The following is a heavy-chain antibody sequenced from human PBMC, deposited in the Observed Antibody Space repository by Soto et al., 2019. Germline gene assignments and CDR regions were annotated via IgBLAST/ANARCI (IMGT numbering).Heavy chain of an antibody. CDR1: GYTFANYA. CDR2: INAGYGDT. Sequence: QVQLVQSGAEVKKPGASVKVSCKASGYTFANYAIHWVRQAPGQRLEWMGWINAGYGDTKFSQNFQGRVTITRDTSAGTAYLELSRLRSEDTAVYYCARGYLYCTSSSCYTFDSWGQGTLVTVSS. V-gene: IGHV1-3*01. CDR3: ARGYLYCTSSSCYTFDS. J-gene: IGHJ4*02. D-gene: IGHD2-2*02.